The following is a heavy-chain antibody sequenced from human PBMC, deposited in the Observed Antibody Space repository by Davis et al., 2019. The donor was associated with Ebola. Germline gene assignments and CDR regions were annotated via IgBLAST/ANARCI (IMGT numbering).Heavy chain of an antibody. J-gene: IGHJ6*02. CDR3: ARGRTYLTQSRDYYYYYGMDV. D-gene: IGHD4/OR15-4a*01. V-gene: IGHV3-23*01. Sequence: DSVKGRFTISRDNSKNTLYLQMNSLRAEDTAVYYCARGRTYLTQSRDYYYYYGMDVWGQGTTVTVSS.